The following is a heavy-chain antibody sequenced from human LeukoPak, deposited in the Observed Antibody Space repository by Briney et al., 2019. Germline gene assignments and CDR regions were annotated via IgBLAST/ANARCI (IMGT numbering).Heavy chain of an antibody. CDR3: ARGRIAPVGYNYLDP. D-gene: IGHD5-24*01. CDR2: IYYSGST. CDR1: GYSLTSGHF. V-gene: IGHV4-38-2*02. Sequence: SETLSLTCTVSGYSLTSGHFGGWIRQPPGKGLEWIGDIYYSGSTNYNPCLKSRVTISVDTSKNQFSLKLSSVTAADTAVYYCARGRIAPVGYNYLDPWGQGTLVTVSS. J-gene: IGHJ5*02.